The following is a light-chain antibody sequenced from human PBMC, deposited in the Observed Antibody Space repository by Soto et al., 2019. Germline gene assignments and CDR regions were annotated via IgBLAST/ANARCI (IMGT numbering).Light chain of an antibody. CDR3: QQFNNYLVT. Sequence: AIQLTQSPSSLSASVGDRVILTCRASQGISSALAWYQQKPGKAPKLLIYDASSLESGVPSRFSGSGSGTDFTLTISSLQPEDFATYYCQQFNNYLVTFGQGTRLEIK. CDR1: QGISSA. V-gene: IGKV1D-13*01. CDR2: DAS. J-gene: IGKJ5*01.